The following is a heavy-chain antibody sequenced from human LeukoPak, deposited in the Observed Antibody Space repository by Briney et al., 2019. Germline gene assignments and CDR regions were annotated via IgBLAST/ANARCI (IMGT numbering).Heavy chain of an antibody. Sequence: GGSLRLSCAASGFTFSSYEMNWVRQAPGKGLEWVSYISSSGSTIYYADSVKGRFTISRDNAKNSRYLQMNSLRAEDTAVYYCAELGMTMTGGVWGKGTTVTISS. J-gene: IGHJ6*04. CDR3: AELGMTMTGGV. V-gene: IGHV3-48*03. CDR1: GFTFSSYE. D-gene: IGHD3-10*02. CDR2: ISSSGSTI.